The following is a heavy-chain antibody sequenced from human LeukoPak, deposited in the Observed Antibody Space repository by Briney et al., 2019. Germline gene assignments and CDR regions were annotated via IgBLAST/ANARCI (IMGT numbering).Heavy chain of an antibody. CDR3: ARARALVVVVITRPHAFDI. CDR2: ISAYNGNT. Sequence: ASVKVSCKASGYTFTSYGISWVRQAPGQGLEWMGWISAYNGNTNYAQKLQGRVTMTTDTSTSTAYMELRSLRSDDTAVYYCARARALVVVVITRPHAFDIWGQGTMVTVSS. D-gene: IGHD3-22*01. CDR1: GYTFTSYG. J-gene: IGHJ3*02. V-gene: IGHV1-18*01.